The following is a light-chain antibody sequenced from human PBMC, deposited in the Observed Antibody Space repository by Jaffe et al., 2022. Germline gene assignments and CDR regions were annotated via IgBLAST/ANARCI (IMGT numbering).Light chain of an antibody. CDR1: SSDVGAYNY. J-gene: IGLJ2*01. CDR3: SSYTRSDTPV. V-gene: IGLV2-14*03. CDR2: AVS. Sequence: QSALTQPASVSGSPGQSITISCTGTSSDVGAYNYVSWYQQHPGKAPKLMIYAVSNRPSGVSNRFSGSKSGNTASLTISGLQAADEADYYCSSYTRSDTPVFGGGTKLTVL.